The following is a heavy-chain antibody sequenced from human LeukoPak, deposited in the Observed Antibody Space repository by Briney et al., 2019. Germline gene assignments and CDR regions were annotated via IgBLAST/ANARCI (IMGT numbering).Heavy chain of an antibody. CDR1: GFTFSFYG. D-gene: IGHD2-2*02. CDR3: AKTSDQLLYSKFDF. Sequence: GGSLRLSCATSGFTFSFYGMHWVRQAPGKRLEWVAFIQYDGSYKFYADSVQGRFSISRDNSKNTLFLQMNSLRAEDTAVYYCAKTSDQLLYSKFDFWGQGTLVTVSS. CDR2: IQYDGSYK. J-gene: IGHJ4*02. V-gene: IGHV3-30*02.